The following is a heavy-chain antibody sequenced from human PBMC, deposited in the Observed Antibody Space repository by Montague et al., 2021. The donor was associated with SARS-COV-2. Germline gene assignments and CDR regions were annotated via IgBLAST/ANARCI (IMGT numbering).Heavy chain of an antibody. J-gene: IGHJ4*02. CDR3: ARIRDYDILTGSYSGFDY. D-gene: IGHD3-9*01. V-gene: IGHV2-70*01. Sequence: PALVKPTQTLTLTCTLSGFSLSTSGMCVSWIRQPPGKALEWLALIDWDDDKYYSTSLKTRLTISKDTSKNQVVLTMINMDPVDTATYYCARIRDYDILTGSYSGFDYWGQGTLVTVSS. CDR1: GFSLSTSGMC. CDR2: IDWDDDK.